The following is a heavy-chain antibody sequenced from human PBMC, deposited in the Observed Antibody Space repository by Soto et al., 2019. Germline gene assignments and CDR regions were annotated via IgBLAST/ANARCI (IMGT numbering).Heavy chain of an antibody. CDR3: ARIRMGSYDVKYFDY. CDR1: GFTFSDHY. V-gene: IGHV3-72*01. D-gene: IGHD1-26*01. Sequence: EVQLVESGGGLVQPGGSLRLSCAASGFTFSDHYVDWVRQAPGKGLEWVARIRNKANSYSTEYAASAKGRFTISRDDSKNLGYLQMSSLKTEDTAVYYCARIRMGSYDVKYFDYWGQGTLVTVSS. J-gene: IGHJ4*02. CDR2: IRNKANSYST.